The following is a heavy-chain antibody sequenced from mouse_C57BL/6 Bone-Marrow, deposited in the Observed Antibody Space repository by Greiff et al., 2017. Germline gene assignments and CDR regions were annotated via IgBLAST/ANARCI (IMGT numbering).Heavy chain of an antibody. J-gene: IGHJ3*01. D-gene: IGHD1-1*01. CDR2: INPYNGGT. CDR1: GYTFTDYY. Sequence: EVQLQQSGPVLVKPGASVKMSCKASGYTFTDYYMNWVKQSHGKSLEWIGVINPYNGGTSYNQKFKGKATLTVDKSSSTAYMELNSLTSEDSAVYYCAKDGSSSFAYWGQGTLVTVSA. V-gene: IGHV1-19*01. CDR3: AKDGSSSFAY.